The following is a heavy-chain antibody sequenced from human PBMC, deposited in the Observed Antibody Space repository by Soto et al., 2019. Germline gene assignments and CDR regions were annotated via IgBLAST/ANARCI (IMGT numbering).Heavy chain of an antibody. CDR2: ISSSSSYI. CDR1: GFTFSSYS. V-gene: IGHV3-21*01. Sequence: GGSLRLSCAASGFTFSSYSMNWVRQAPGKGLEWVSSISSSSSYIYYADSVKGRFTISRDNAKNSLYLQMNSLRAEDTAVYYCVRGNFYGSEETRLDCWGQGTLGTVAS. CDR3: VRGNFYGSEETRLDC. D-gene: IGHD3-10*01. J-gene: IGHJ4*02.